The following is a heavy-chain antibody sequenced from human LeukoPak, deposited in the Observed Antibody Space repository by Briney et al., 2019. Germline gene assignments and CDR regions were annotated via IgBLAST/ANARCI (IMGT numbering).Heavy chain of an antibody. CDR3: ARLRCSGGSCYSESSDYYYGMDV. CDR1: GGSISSSNW. D-gene: IGHD2-15*01. CDR2: IYHSGST. V-gene: IGHV4-4*02. J-gene: IGHJ6*04. Sequence: SGTLSLTCAVSGGSISSSNWWSWVRQPPGKGLEWIGEIYHSGSTNYNPSLKSRVTISVDKSKNQFSLKLSSVAAADTAVYYCARLRCSGGSCYSESSDYYYGMDVWGKGTTVTVSS.